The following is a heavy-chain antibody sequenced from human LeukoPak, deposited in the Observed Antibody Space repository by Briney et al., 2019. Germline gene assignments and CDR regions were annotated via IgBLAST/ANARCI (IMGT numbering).Heavy chain of an antibody. D-gene: IGHD3-10*01. Sequence: PGGSLRLSCAASGFTFDDHGMSWVRQAPGKGLEWVSGIKWDGGRTGYADSVKGRFTISRDNAKNSLYLQMNSLRAEDTAVYYCARDRVRGVFDYWGQGTLVTVSS. CDR2: IKWDGGRT. CDR3: ARDRVRGVFDY. J-gene: IGHJ4*02. CDR1: GFTFDDHG. V-gene: IGHV3-20*04.